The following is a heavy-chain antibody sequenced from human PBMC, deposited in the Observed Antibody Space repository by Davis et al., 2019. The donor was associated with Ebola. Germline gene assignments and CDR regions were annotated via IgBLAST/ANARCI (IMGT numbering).Heavy chain of an antibody. J-gene: IGHJ5*02. Sequence: ASVKVSCKASGYTFTGYYMHWVRQAPGQGLEWMGWMNPNSGNTGYAQKFQGRVTMTRNTSISTAYMELSSLRSEDTAVYYSARGYYYGSGSYPYWFDPWGQGTLVTVSS. CDR3: ARGYYYGSGSYPYWFDP. CDR1: GYTFTGYY. D-gene: IGHD3-10*01. V-gene: IGHV1-8*02. CDR2: MNPNSGNT.